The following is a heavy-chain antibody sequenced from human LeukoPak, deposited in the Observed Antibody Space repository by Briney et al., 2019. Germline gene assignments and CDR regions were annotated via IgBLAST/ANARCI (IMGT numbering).Heavy chain of an antibody. CDR3: ARDRIYDSSGYYYSAFDI. D-gene: IGHD3-22*01. Sequence: ASVKVSCKASGYTFTSYGISWVRQAPGQGLEWMGWISAYNGNTNYAQKLQGRVTMTTDTSTSTACMELRSLRSDDTAVYYCARDRIYDSSGYYYSAFDIWGQGTMVTVSS. CDR2: ISAYNGNT. CDR1: GYTFTSYG. J-gene: IGHJ3*02. V-gene: IGHV1-18*01.